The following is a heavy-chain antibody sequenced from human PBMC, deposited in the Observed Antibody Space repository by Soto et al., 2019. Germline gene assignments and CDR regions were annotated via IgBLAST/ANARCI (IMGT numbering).Heavy chain of an antibody. Sequence: PSETLSLTCTVSGGSISSYYWSWIRQPPGKGLEWIGYIYYSGSTNYNPSLKSRVTISVDTSKNQFSLKLSSVTAADTAVYYCARDGGGYGSGSYYMNYYYYYGMDVWGQGTTVTVSS. D-gene: IGHD3-10*01. CDR3: ARDGGGYGSGSYYMNYYYYYGMDV. J-gene: IGHJ6*02. V-gene: IGHV4-59*01. CDR2: IYYSGST. CDR1: GGSISSYY.